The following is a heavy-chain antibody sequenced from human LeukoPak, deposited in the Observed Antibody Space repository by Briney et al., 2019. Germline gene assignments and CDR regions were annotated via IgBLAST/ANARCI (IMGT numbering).Heavy chain of an antibody. J-gene: IGHJ3*01. V-gene: IGHV3-33*01. CDR2: IFYNGGNK. CDR3: ARDRGGTYTVGGAFDV. CDR1: GFTFSHFG. Sequence: PGGSLRLSCAASGFTFSHFGMHWIRQAPGKGLEWVAVIFYNGGNKYYGDSVKGRFTISRDNSKNTHYLQMNSLRAEDTGVYYCARDRGGTYTVGGAFDVWGQGILVTVSS. D-gene: IGHD1-26*01.